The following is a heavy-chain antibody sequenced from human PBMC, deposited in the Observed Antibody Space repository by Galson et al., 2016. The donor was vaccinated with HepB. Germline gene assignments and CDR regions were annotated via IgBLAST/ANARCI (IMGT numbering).Heavy chain of an antibody. CDR3: VKDSSGRRFLEWLIPRRYFDC. D-gene: IGHD3-3*01. Sequence: SLRLSCAASGFTFSSYAMHWVRQAPGKGLEYVSAISSNGGSTYYADSVKGRFTISRDNSKNTLYLQMSSLRAEDTAVYYCVKDSSGRRFLEWLIPRRYFDCGGQGTLVTVSS. J-gene: IGHJ4*02. V-gene: IGHV3-64D*06. CDR1: GFTFSSYA. CDR2: ISSNGGST.